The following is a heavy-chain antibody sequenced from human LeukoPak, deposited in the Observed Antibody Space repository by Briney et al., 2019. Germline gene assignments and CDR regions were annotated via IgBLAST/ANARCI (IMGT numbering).Heavy chain of an antibody. D-gene: IGHD2-15*01. J-gene: IGHJ6*04. Sequence: GGSLRLSCAASGFTFSIYGMNWVRQAPGKGLEWVSYISSSGSTIYYADSVKGRFTISRDNAKNSLYLQMNSLRAEDTAVYYCARPYSEDDYYFYAMDVWGKGTTVTVSS. CDR2: ISSSGSTI. CDR3: ARPYSEDDYYFYAMDV. CDR1: GFTFSIYG. V-gene: IGHV3-48*03.